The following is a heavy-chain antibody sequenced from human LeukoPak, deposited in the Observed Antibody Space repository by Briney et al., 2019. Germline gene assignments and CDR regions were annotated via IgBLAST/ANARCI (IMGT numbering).Heavy chain of an antibody. CDR1: GFTVSDNY. CDR3: ARDAPQVPAAGVLAS. Sequence: GWSLRLSCVASGFTVSDNYMSWVRQAPGKGLEWVSVMYSRGDTYYANSVKGRFTFSRDISKNTLYLQMDGLRNEDTAMYYCARDAPQVPAAGVLASWGQGTLVIVSS. D-gene: IGHD6-13*01. CDR2: MYSRGDT. J-gene: IGHJ5*02. V-gene: IGHV3-53*01.